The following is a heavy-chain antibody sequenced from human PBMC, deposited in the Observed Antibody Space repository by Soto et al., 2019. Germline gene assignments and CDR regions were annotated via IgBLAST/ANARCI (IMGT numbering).Heavy chain of an antibody. CDR3: ASVAARRGWGYYYGMDV. CDR1: GGSISSGDYY. D-gene: IGHD6-6*01. Sequence: SETLSLTCTVSGGSISSGDYYWSWIRQPPGKGLEWIGYIYYSGSTYYNPSLKSRVTISVDTSKNQFSLKLSSVTAADTAVYYCASVAARRGWGYYYGMDVWGQGTTVTFSS. J-gene: IGHJ6*02. V-gene: IGHV4-30-4*01. CDR2: IYYSGST.